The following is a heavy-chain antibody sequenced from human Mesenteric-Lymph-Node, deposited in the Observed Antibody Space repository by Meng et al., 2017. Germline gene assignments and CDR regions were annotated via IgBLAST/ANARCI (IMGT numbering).Heavy chain of an antibody. J-gene: IGHJ3*02. V-gene: IGHV3-7*01. CDR3: GAYFYGSATSSI. Sequence: LVESGGGCVKPGCDLRLVCVASVFTFSGSWIKWVRQAPGRGLELVANINKDGSEKSYVDSVKGRFTISRDNANDSLFLQMNSLRVEDTAVYYCGAYFYGSATSSIWGPGTMVTVSS. D-gene: IGHD3-10*01. CDR2: INKDGSEK. CDR1: VFTFSGSW.